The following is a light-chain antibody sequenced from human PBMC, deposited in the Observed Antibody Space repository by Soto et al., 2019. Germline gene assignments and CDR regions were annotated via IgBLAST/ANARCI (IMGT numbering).Light chain of an antibody. CDR1: SSDVDSYNR. J-gene: IGLJ2*01. CDR3: SLYTSSSTSVI. CDR2: EVS. Sequence: QSALTQPPSVSGSPGQSVTISCTGTSSDVDSYNRVSWYQQPPGTAPKLMIYEVSYRPSGVPDRFSGSKSGNTASLTISGLQAEDKTDYYCSLYTSSSTSVIFGGGTKLTVL. V-gene: IGLV2-18*01.